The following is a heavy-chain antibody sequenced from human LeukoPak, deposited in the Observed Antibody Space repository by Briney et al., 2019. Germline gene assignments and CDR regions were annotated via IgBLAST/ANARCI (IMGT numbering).Heavy chain of an antibody. Sequence: PSETLSLTCAVYGGSFSGYYWSWIRQPPGKGLEWIGEINHSGSTNYNPSLKSRVTISVDTSKNPFSLKMSSVTAADTAVYYCARRLRQQLVQYNWFDPWGQGTLVTVSS. CDR1: GGSFSGYY. CDR2: INHSGST. J-gene: IGHJ5*02. D-gene: IGHD6-13*01. CDR3: ARRLRQQLVQYNWFDP. V-gene: IGHV4-34*01.